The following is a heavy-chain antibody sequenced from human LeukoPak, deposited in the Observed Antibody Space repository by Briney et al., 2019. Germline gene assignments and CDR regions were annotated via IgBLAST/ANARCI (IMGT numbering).Heavy chain of an antibody. V-gene: IGHV3-21*01. Sequence: GGSLRLSCAASGFTFSSYSMNWVRPAPGKGLEWVSSISSSSSYIYYADSVKGRFTISRDNAKNSLYLQMNSLRAEDTAVYYCAREGTPYCFDPWGQGTLVTVSS. D-gene: IGHD3-10*01. J-gene: IGHJ5*02. CDR1: GFTFSSYS. CDR2: ISSSSSYI. CDR3: AREGTPYCFDP.